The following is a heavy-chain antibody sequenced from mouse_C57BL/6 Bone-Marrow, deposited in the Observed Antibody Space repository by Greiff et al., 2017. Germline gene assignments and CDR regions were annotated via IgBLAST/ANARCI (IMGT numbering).Heavy chain of an antibody. CDR2: ISSGSSTI. V-gene: IGHV5-17*01. Sequence: EVQLVESGGGLVKPGGSLKLSCAASGFTFSDYGMHWVRQAPEKGLEWVAYISSGSSTIYYADTVKGRFTISRDNAKNTLFLQMTSLRSEDTAMYYCARGYYYGSSYYYAMDYWGQGTSVTVSS. CDR3: ARGYYYGSSYYYAMDY. D-gene: IGHD1-1*01. J-gene: IGHJ4*01. CDR1: GFTFSDYG.